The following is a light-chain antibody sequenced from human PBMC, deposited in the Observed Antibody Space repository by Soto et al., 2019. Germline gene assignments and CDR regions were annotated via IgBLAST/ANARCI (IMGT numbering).Light chain of an antibody. CDR1: SSNIGAGYD. V-gene: IGLV1-40*01. CDR3: QSYDSSLSGYVV. CDR2: GNS. J-gene: IGLJ2*01. Sequence: QSVLTQPPSVSGAPGQRVTISCTGSSSNIGAGYDVHWYQQLPGTAPKLLIYGNSNRPSGVPDRFSGSKSGTSASLAITGLQAEDEAAYSCQSYDSSLSGYVVFGGGTKLTVL.